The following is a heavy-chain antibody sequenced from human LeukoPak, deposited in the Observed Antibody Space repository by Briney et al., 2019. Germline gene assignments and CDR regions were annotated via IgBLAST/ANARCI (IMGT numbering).Heavy chain of an antibody. Sequence: GRSLRLSSAASGFTLSDSWMSCVRQAPGQGLEWVANIKQDGSEIYYVDSVKGRFTISRDIANKLFYLQMNRLRAEDTAVYYCARERTTHYYFYGMDVWGQGTTVTVSS. D-gene: IGHD1-1*01. CDR2: IKQDGSEI. J-gene: IGHJ6*02. CDR3: ARERTTHYYFYGMDV. CDR1: GFTLSDSW. V-gene: IGHV3-7*01.